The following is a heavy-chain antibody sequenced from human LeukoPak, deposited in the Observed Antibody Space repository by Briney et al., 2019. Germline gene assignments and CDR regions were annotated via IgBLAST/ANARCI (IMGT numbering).Heavy chain of an antibody. Sequence: GGSLRLSCAASGFTFSSYGMHWVRQAPGKGLEWVAVISYDGSNKYYADSVKGRFTISRDNSKNTLYLQMSSLRAEDTAVYYCVKAQGPLWLLYFDYWGQGTLVTVSS. CDR2: ISYDGSNK. CDR1: GFTFSSYG. D-gene: IGHD2-15*01. V-gene: IGHV3-30*18. J-gene: IGHJ4*02. CDR3: VKAQGPLWLLYFDY.